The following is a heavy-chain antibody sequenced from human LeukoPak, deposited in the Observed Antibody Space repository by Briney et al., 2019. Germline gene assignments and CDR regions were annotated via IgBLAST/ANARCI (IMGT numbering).Heavy chain of an antibody. CDR1: GGSISSYH. CDR3: ARDLYSTNYYYGMDV. J-gene: IGHJ6*02. D-gene: IGHD1-1*01. V-gene: IGHV4-59*01. CDR2: IYYSGST. Sequence: SETLSLTCTVSGGSISSYHWSWIRQPPGKGLEWIGYIYYSGSTNYNPSLKSRVTISVDTSKNQFSLKLSSVTAADTAVYYCARDLYSTNYYYGMDVWGQGTTVTVSS.